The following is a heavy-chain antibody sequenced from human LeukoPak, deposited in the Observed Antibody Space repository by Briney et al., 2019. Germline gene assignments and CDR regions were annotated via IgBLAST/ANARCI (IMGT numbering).Heavy chain of an antibody. CDR1: GGTFSSYA. CDR3: ARDLVIAPKQNYYYYYMDV. D-gene: IGHD6-13*01. V-gene: IGHV1-69*05. CDR2: IIPIFGTA. Sequence: ASVKVSCKASGGTFSSYAISWVQQAPGQGLEWMGRIIPIFGTANYAQKFQGRVTITTDESTSTAYMELSSLRSEDTAVYYCARDLVIAPKQNYYYYYMDVWGKGTTVTVSS. J-gene: IGHJ6*03.